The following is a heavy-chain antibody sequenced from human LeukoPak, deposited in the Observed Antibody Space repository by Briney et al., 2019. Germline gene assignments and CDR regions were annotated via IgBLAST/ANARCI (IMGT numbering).Heavy chain of an antibody. J-gene: IGHJ4*02. CDR3: ARDRLSGSYYPLYYFDY. Sequence: GGSLRLSCAASGFTFSSYSMNWVRQAPGKGLEWVSYISSSSSTIYYADPVKGRFTISRDNAKNSLYLQMNSLRAEDTAVYYCARDRLSGSYYPLYYFDYWGQGTLVTVSS. CDR1: GFTFSSYS. V-gene: IGHV3-48*01. CDR2: ISSSSSTI. D-gene: IGHD1-26*01.